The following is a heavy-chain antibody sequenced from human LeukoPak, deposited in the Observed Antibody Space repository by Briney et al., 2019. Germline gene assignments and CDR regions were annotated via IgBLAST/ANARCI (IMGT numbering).Heavy chain of an antibody. J-gene: IGHJ5*02. V-gene: IGHV4-59*08. CDR2: IYYSGST. CDR1: GGSISSYY. D-gene: IGHD6-19*01. CDR3: ARLRAVAGKGNWFDP. Sequence: SETLSLTCTVSGGSISSYYWSWIRQPPGKGLEWIGYIYYSGSTYYNPSLKSRVTISVDTSKNQFSLKLSSVTAADTAVYYCARLRAVAGKGNWFDPWGQGTLVTVSS.